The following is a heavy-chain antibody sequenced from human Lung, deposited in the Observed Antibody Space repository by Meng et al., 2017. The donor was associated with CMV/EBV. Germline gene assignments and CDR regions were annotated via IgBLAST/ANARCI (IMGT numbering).Heavy chain of an antibody. CDR3: AKVSAGNCDTASCPPDT. V-gene: IGHV3-30*02. CDR1: GFSFGIYG. J-gene: IGHJ5*02. CDR2: IHHAGGYK. D-gene: IGHD2-2*01. Sequence: GESLKISCAASGFSFGIYGMDWVRQAPGKGLEWVAYIHHAGGYKQYEDSVMGRFTISRDNSKNTLSLQMNSMRGEDTALYFCAKVSAGNCDTASCPPDTWGQGTLVTGSS.